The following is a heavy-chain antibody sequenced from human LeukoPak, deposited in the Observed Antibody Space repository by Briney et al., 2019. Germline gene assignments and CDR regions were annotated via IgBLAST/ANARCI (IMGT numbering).Heavy chain of an antibody. CDR3: ARGPPRYYDFWSGYYGY. CDR2: ISSSGSTI. V-gene: IGHV3-48*03. J-gene: IGHJ4*02. Sequence: GGSLRLSCAASGFTFSSYEMNWVRQAPGKGLEWVSYISSSGSTIYCADSVKGRFTISRDNAKNSLYLQMNSLRAEDTAVYYCARGPPRYYDFWSGYYGYWGQGTLVTVSS. CDR1: GFTFSSYE. D-gene: IGHD3-3*01.